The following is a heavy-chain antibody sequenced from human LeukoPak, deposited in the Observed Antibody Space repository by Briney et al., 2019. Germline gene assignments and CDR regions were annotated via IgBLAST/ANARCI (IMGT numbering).Heavy chain of an antibody. J-gene: IGHJ6*02. CDR2: IYHSGST. CDR3: ARSCSSTSCYYYGMDV. CDR1: GGSISSGGYS. V-gene: IGHV4-30-2*01. D-gene: IGHD2-2*01. Sequence: SETLSLTCAVSGGSISSGGYSWSWIRQPPGKGLEWTGYIYHSGSTYYNPSLKSRVTISVDRSKNQFSLKLSSVTAADTAVYYCARSCSSTSCYYYGMDVWGQGTTVTVSS.